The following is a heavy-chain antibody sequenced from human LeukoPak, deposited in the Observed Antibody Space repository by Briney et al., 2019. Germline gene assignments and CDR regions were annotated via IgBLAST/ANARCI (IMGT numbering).Heavy chain of an antibody. Sequence: NTGGSLRLSRAASGFTFSSHSINWVRQAPGKGLEWIATMTVTNKIYYADSVKGRFTISRDNAENSVYLQMNSLRDEDTAVYSCARDSNSLGLFDYWGQGTLVTVSS. CDR2: MTVTNKI. CDR1: GFTFSSHS. J-gene: IGHJ4*02. V-gene: IGHV3-69-1*01. CDR3: ARDSNSLGLFDY. D-gene: IGHD3-16*01.